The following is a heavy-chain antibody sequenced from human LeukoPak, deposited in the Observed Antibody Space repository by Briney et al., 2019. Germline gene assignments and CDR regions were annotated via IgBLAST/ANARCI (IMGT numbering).Heavy chain of an antibody. J-gene: IGHJ4*02. CDR3: AHKYISGYYYFDY. Sequence: SGPTLVNPTQTLTPTCTFSGFSLSARGVGVGWIRQPPGKALEWLALISWDDDKRYSPSLKNRLTITKDTSKNQVVLTMTNVDPVDTATYYCAHKYISGYYYFDYWGQGTLVTVSS. D-gene: IGHD3-22*01. CDR1: GFSLSARGVG. V-gene: IGHV2-5*02. CDR2: ISWDDDK.